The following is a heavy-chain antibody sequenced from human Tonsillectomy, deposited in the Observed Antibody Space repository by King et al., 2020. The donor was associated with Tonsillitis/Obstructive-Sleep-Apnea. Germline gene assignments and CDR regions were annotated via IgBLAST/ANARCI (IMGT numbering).Heavy chain of an antibody. CDR3: AVAYCGGDCYAAYYMDV. CDR1: GYSFTSYW. Sequence: VQLVESGAEVKKPGESLKISCKGSGYSFTSYWIGWVRQMSGKGLEWMGIIYPDDSDTRYSPSFQGQVTISADKSITTAYLQWSSLKASDTAMYYCAVAYCGGDCYAAYYMDVWGKGTTVTVSS. CDR2: IYPDDSDT. J-gene: IGHJ6*03. D-gene: IGHD2-21*01. V-gene: IGHV5-51*01.